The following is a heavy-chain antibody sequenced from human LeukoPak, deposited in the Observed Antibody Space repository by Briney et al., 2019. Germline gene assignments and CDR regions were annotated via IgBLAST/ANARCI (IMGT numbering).Heavy chain of an antibody. CDR1: GFTFSNYA. CDR3: AKDTVVVANYGMDV. J-gene: IGHJ6*02. Sequence: GGSLRLSCAASGFTFSNYAMHWVRQAPGKGLEWVAVISYDGSNKYYADSVKGRFTISRDNSKNTLYLQMNSLRAEDTAVYYCAKDTVVVANYGMDVWGQGTTVTVSS. V-gene: IGHV3-30*18. CDR2: ISYDGSNK. D-gene: IGHD3-22*01.